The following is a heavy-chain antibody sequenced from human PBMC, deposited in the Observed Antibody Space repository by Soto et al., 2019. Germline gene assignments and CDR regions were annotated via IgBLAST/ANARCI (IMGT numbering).Heavy chain of an antibody. J-gene: IGHJ3*02. CDR1: GGTFSSYA. CDR3: ARAVARYAFDI. Sequence: ASVKVSCKASGGTFSSYAISWVRQAPGQGLEWMGGIIPIFGTANYAQKFQGRVTSAADESTSTAHMELSSLRSEDTGVYYCARAVARYAFDIWGQRTMVTLSS. D-gene: IGHD6-19*01. CDR2: IIPIFGTA. V-gene: IGHV1-69*13.